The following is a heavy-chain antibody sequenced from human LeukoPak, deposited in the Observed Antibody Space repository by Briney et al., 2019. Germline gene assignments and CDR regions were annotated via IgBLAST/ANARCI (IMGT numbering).Heavy chain of an antibody. J-gene: IGHJ4*02. CDR2: IYSGGNT. Sequence: SETLSLTCSVSGASISSRDYYWSWIRQPSGGGLEWIGYIYSGGNTYYNPSLEIRVTMSVDTSKNQLYLKLNSVTAADTAVYYCARDRDNYDSKYYFDYWGQGTLVTVSS. D-gene: IGHD3-22*01. V-gene: IGHV4-30-4*01. CDR1: GASISSRDYY. CDR3: ARDRDNYDSKYYFDY.